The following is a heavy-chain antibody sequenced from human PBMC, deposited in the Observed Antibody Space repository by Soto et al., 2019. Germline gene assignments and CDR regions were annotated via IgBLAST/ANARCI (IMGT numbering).Heavy chain of an antibody. CDR1: GYTFTSYC. V-gene: IGHV1-18*01. D-gene: IGHD6-19*01. CDR2: ISAYNGNT. Sequence: ASVNVSCKSPGYTFTSYCISWVRQAPGQGLEWMGWISAYNGNTNYAQQLQGRVTMTTDTSTSTAYMELRSLRSDDTAVYYCARSCKWLVWTLRRVDAFDIWGQGTMVT. J-gene: IGHJ3*02. CDR3: ARSCKWLVWTLRRVDAFDI.